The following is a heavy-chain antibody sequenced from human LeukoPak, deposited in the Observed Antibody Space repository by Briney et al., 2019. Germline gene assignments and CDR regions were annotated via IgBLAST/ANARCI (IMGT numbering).Heavy chain of an antibody. Sequence: PGGSLRLACAASGFTFSSYEMNWVRQAPGKGLEGVSYISSSGSTIYYAHSVKGRFTISRDNAKNSLYLQMNSLRAEATAVYYCAELGITMIGGVWGKGTTVTISS. CDR1: GFTFSSYE. V-gene: IGHV3-48*03. CDR3: AELGITMIGGV. J-gene: IGHJ6*04. D-gene: IGHD3-10*02. CDR2: ISSSGSTI.